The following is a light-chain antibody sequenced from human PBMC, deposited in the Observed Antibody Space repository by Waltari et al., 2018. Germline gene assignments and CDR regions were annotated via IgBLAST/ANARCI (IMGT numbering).Light chain of an antibody. CDR3: QQYNSYHT. CDR2: AAS. J-gene: IGKJ2*01. CDR1: QSVRNN. V-gene: IGKV3-15*01. Sequence: DTGMTQSPATLSASPGGRATLSCRTSQSVRNNLAWYQQKVGQAHRLLIYAASTRATGVPDRFSGSGSGTDFTLTISSLQSEDFAVYYCQQYNSYHTFGQGTKLEIK.